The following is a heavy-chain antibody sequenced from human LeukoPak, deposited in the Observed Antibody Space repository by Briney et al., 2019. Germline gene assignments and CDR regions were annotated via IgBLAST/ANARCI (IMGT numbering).Heavy chain of an antibody. CDR2: VTSKTAGGTT. CDR3: TYYGSGAIRF. D-gene: IGHD3-10*01. Sequence: PGGSLRLSCAASGFTFNDAWMSWVRQAPGKGLEWVGRVTSKTAGGTTDYAAPVKGRFTISRDDSENSLYLQINSLKTDDTAVYYCTYYGSGAIRFWGQGTLVTVSS. J-gene: IGHJ4*02. V-gene: IGHV3-15*01. CDR1: GFTFNDAW.